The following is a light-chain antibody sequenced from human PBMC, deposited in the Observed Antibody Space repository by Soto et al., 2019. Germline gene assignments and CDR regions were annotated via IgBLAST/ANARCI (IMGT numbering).Light chain of an antibody. J-gene: IGKJ1*01. CDR3: QHYYSYSEA. CDR2: KAS. V-gene: IGKV1-5*03. CDR1: QTISSW. Sequence: DIQMTQSPSTLSGSVGDRVTITCRASQTISSWLGWYQQKPGKAPKLLIYKASTLKSGVPSRFSGSGSGTEFTLTISSLQPDDFATYYCQHYYSYSEAFGQGTKVDLK.